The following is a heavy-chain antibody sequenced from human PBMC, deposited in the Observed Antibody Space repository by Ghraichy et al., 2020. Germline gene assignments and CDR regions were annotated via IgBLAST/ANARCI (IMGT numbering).Heavy chain of an antibody. V-gene: IGHV4-59*01. J-gene: IGHJ3*02. CDR2: IYYSGSA. Sequence: SETLSLTCTVSGGSISSYYWSWIRQPPGKGLEWIGYIYYSGSANYNPSLKSRVTISVDTSKNQFSLKLSSVTAADTAVYYCARDYGADAFDIWGQGTMVTVSS. D-gene: IGHD3-10*01. CDR3: ARDYGADAFDI. CDR1: GGSISSYY.